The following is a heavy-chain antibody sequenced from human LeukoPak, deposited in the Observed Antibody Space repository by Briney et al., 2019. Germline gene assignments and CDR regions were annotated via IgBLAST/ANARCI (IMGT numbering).Heavy chain of an antibody. Sequence: ASVKVSCKASGYTFTSYGISWVRQAPGQGLEWMGWISAYNGNTNYAQKLQGRVTMTTDTSTSTAYMELRSLRSDDTAVYCCARDQPLAAAAAPDYWGQGTLVTVSS. D-gene: IGHD6-13*01. J-gene: IGHJ4*02. V-gene: IGHV1-18*01. CDR1: GYTFTSYG. CDR3: ARDQPLAAAAAPDY. CDR2: ISAYNGNT.